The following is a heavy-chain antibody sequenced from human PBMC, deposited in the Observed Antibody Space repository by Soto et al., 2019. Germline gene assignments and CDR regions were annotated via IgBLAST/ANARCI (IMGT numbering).Heavy chain of an antibody. CDR1: GFTFSNTW. V-gene: IGHV3-15*07. J-gene: IGHJ6*02. CDR3: STEDVAGQIKPGFYPPMNA. Sequence: EVQLVESGGGLVKPGGSLRLSCAASGFTFSNTWLNWVRQAPGKGLEWVGRIKRQTDGGTADYAAPVKGRFTISRFDSNQTLHLQINSLNIEDTAVYSCSTEDVAGQIKPGFYPPMNAWGQGTMVNVSS. CDR2: IKRQTDGGTA. D-gene: IGHD6-19*01.